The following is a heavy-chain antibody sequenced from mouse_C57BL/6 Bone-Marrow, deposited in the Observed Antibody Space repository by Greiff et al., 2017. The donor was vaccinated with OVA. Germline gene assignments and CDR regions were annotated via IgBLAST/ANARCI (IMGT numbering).Heavy chain of an antibody. CDR2: INPGSGGT. V-gene: IGHV1-54*01. Sequence: QVQLQQSGAELVRPGTSVKVSCKASGYAFTNYLIEWVKQRPGQGLEWIGVINPGSGGTNYNEKFKGKATLTADKSSSTAYMQLSSLTSADSAVYFCARELHYFDYWGQGTTLTVSS. CDR3: ARELHYFDY. J-gene: IGHJ2*01. CDR1: GYAFTNYL. D-gene: IGHD1-3*01.